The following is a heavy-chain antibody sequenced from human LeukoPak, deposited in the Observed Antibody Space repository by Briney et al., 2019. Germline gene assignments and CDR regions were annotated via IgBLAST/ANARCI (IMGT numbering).Heavy chain of an antibody. J-gene: IGHJ6*02. D-gene: IGHD3-10*01. CDR2: INWNGGST. CDR3: ARDQLYYYGSGSYHPKNYGMDV. Sequence: GGSLRLSCAASGFTFSTYAMSWVRQAPGKGLEWVSGINWNGGSTGYTDSVKGRFTIFRDNAKNSLYLQMNSLRAEDTALYYCARDQLYYYGSGSYHPKNYGMDVWGQGTTVTVSS. CDR1: GFTFSTYA. V-gene: IGHV3-20*04.